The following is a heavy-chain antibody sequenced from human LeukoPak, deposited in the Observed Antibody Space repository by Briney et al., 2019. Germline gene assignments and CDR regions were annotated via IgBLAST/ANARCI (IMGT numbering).Heavy chain of an antibody. Sequence: CGVSGGAITNYYWNWIRQAPGQGLEWMGIINPSGGSTSYAQKFQGRVTMTRDTSTSTVYMELSSLRSEDTAVYYCARDRSWFNIFFYWGQGTLVTVSS. CDR2: INPSGGST. J-gene: IGHJ4*02. CDR1: GGAITNYY. V-gene: IGHV1-46*01. D-gene: IGHD3-9*01. CDR3: ARDRSWFNIFFY.